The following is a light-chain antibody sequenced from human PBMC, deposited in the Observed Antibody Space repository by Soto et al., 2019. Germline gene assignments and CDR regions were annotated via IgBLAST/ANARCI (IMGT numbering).Light chain of an antibody. CDR1: SSDVGGFNY. J-gene: IGLJ1*01. CDR3: SSYTSSNTEV. V-gene: IGLV2-14*01. CDR2: EVS. Sequence: QSALTQPASVSGSPGQSITISCTGTSSDVGGFNYVSWYQHHPGKAPKLMIYEVSNRPSGVSNRFSGSKSGNTASLTISGLQAGDEADYYCSSYTSSNTEVFGTGTKGTVL.